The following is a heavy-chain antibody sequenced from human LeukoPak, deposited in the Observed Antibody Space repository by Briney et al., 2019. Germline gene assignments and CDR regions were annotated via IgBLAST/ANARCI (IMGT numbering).Heavy chain of an antibody. Sequence: KPSETLSLTCTVSGGSISNYYWSWIRQPAGKGLEWIGRIYSSGSANYNPSLKSRVTMSVDTSKNQFSLNLGSVTAADTAVYYCARGYNWNSRFDPWGQGTLVTFSS. CDR3: ARGYNWNSRFDP. CDR2: IYSSGSA. CDR1: GGSISNYY. V-gene: IGHV4-4*07. D-gene: IGHD1-20*01. J-gene: IGHJ5*02.